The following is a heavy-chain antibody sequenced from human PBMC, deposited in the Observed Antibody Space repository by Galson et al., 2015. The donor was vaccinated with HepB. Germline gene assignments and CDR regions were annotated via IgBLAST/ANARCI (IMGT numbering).Heavy chain of an antibody. CDR3: AKGARVCYRPACVDH. J-gene: IGHJ4*02. CDR2: ISYDGENK. D-gene: IGHD2-15*01. CDR1: GFTFSSYG. Sequence: SLRLSCAASGFTFSSYGTHWVRQAPGRGLEWVAMISYDGENKYYADSVKGRFTISRDNSKNTLYLQMNSLRAEDTAVYLCAKGARVCYRPACVDHWGQGPLVTVSS. V-gene: IGHV3-30*18.